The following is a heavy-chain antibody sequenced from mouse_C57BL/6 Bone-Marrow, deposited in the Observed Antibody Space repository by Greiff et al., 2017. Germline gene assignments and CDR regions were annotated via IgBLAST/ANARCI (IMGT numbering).Heavy chain of an antibody. CDR1: GFTFSSYG. CDR3: SRHRTGTYFDV. J-gene: IGHJ1*03. CDR2: ISSGGSYT. V-gene: IGHV5-6*02. Sequence: EVKLEESGGDLVKPGGSLKLSCAASGFTFSSYGMSWVRQTPDKRLEWVATISSGGSYTYYPDSVKGRFTISRANAKNTLYLQMSSLKSDDTAMYYCSRHRTGTYFDVWGTGTTVTVSS. D-gene: IGHD4-1*01.